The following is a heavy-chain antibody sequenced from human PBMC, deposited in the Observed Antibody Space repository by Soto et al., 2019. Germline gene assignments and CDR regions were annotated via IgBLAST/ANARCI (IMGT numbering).Heavy chain of an antibody. Sequence: GGSLRLSCAASGFTFSSYTMNWVRQAPGKGLEWVSWMSSRGTDIFYADSVKGRFTMSRDNAKNSLYLQMISMRAEDTAVYYCVRVGVDCLDHWGQGTPVTVSS. V-gene: IGHV3-21*06. J-gene: IGHJ4*02. CDR1: GFTFSSYT. D-gene: IGHD2-21*02. CDR2: MSSRGTDI. CDR3: VRVGVDCLDH.